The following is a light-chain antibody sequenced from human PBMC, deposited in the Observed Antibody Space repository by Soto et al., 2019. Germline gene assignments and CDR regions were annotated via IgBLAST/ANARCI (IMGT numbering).Light chain of an antibody. CDR1: QSISSW. V-gene: IGKV1-5*01. Sequence: DIQMTQFPSTLSASVGDRVTITCRASQSISSWLAWYQQRPGKAPKLLIYDASTLDRWVPSRFSGSGSETEFTLTITSLQPDDFATYYCQQYNSYLVTFGPGTTVDAK. CDR3: QQYNSYLVT. J-gene: IGKJ3*01. CDR2: DAS.